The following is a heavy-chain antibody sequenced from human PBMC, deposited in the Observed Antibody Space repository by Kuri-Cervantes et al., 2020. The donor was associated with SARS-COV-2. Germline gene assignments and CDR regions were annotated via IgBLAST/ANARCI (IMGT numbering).Heavy chain of an antibody. CDR2: ISGSGGST. CDR3: AKEGYDFWSGGKRAPLDY. Sequence: GGSLRPSCAASGFTFSSYAMSWVRQASGKGLEWVSAISGSGGSTYYADSVKGRFTISRDNSKNTLYLQINSLRAEDTAVYYCAKEGYDFWSGGKRAPLDYWGQGTLVTVSS. D-gene: IGHD3-3*01. V-gene: IGHV3-23*01. CDR1: GFTFSSYA. J-gene: IGHJ4*02.